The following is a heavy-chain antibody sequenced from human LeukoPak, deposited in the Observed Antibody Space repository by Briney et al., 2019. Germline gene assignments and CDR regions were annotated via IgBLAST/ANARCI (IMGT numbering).Heavy chain of an antibody. J-gene: IGHJ4*02. V-gene: IGHV4-34*01. D-gene: IGHD1-26*01. CDR1: GGSFSGYY. CDR3: ARVGVSGSYPFDY. CDR2: INHSGST. Sequence: SETLSLTCAVYGGSFSGYYWSWIRQPPGKGLEWIGEINHSGSTNYNPSLKSRVTISVATSKNQFSLKLSSVTAADTAVYYCARVGVSGSYPFDYWGQGTLVTVSS.